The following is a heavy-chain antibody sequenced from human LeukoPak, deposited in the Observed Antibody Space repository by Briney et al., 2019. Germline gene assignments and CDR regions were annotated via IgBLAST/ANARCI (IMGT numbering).Heavy chain of an antibody. CDR2: IKEDGGEK. V-gene: IGHV3-7*04. Sequence: QAGGSLRLSCAASRFTFSTYWMTWVRQAPGKGLEWVASIKEDGGEKYYVDSVKGLFTISRDNAKNSLYLQMNSLRAEDTATYYCARARDIDYWGQGTLVTVSS. CDR3: ARARDIDY. CDR1: RFTFSTYW. J-gene: IGHJ4*02. D-gene: IGHD2-15*01.